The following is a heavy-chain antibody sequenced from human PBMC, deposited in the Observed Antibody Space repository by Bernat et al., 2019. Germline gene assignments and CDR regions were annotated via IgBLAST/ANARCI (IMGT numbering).Heavy chain of an antibody. D-gene: IGHD2-21*02. CDR2: IYHSGST. Sequence: QVQLQESGPGLVKPSGTLSLTCAVSGGSISSSNWWSWVRQPPGKGLEWIGEIYHSGSTNYNPSLKSRVTISVDKTKNQLSLKLSSVTAADTAVEYCARDSRGDQLDAFDIWGQGTMVTVSS. CDR1: GGSISSSNW. V-gene: IGHV4-4*02. CDR3: ARDSRGDQLDAFDI. J-gene: IGHJ3*02.